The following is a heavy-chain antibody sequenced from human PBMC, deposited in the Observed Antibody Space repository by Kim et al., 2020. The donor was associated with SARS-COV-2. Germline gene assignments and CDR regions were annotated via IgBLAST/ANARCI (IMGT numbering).Heavy chain of an antibody. J-gene: IGHJ5*02. V-gene: IGHV4-39*01. D-gene: IGHD3-10*01. Sequence: KSRVTISVDTSKNQFSLKLSSVTAADTAVYYCARLGMVRGVRIYYNWFDPWGQGTLVTVSS. CDR3: ARLGMVRGVRIYYNWFDP.